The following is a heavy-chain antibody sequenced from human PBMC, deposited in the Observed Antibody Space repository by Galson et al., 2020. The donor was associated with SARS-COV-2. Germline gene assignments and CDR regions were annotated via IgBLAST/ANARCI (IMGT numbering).Heavy chain of an antibody. Sequence: SQTLSLTCTVSGGSISSGGYYWSWIRQHPGKGLEWIGYIYYSGSTYYNPSLKSRVTISVDTSKNQFSLKLSSVTAADTAVYYCARGGELRYLDWSYYYYGMDVWGQGTTVTVSS. CDR2: IYYSGST. CDR1: GGSISSGGYY. D-gene: IGHD3-9*01. CDR3: ARGGELRYLDWSYYYYGMDV. J-gene: IGHJ6*02. V-gene: IGHV4-31*03.